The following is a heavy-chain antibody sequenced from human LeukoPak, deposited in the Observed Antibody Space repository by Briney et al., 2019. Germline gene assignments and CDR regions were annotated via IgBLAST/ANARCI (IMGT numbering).Heavy chain of an antibody. Sequence: PSETLSLTCAVYGGSFSGYYWSWIRQPPGKGLEWIGEINHSGSTNYNPSLKSRVTISVDTSKNQFSLELSSVTAADTAVYYCARDTYYYDSSGYPFDYWGQGTLVTVSS. CDR3: ARDTYYYDSSGYPFDY. D-gene: IGHD3-22*01. CDR2: INHSGST. CDR1: GGSFSGYY. J-gene: IGHJ4*02. V-gene: IGHV4-34*01.